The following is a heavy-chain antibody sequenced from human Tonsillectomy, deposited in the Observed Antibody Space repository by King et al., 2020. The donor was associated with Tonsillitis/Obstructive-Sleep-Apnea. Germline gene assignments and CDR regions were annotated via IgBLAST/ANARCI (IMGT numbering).Heavy chain of an antibody. CDR3: ARDDEVGGSWYPGFF. V-gene: IGHV3-30*04. D-gene: IGHD6-13*01. J-gene: IGHJ4*02. Sequence: VQLVESGGGVVQPGWSLRLSCAASGFTFNNYAMHWVRQAPGKGLEWVAVISYDGSNKYYADSVKGRFTISRDNSENTLFLQMNSLRAEDTAVYYCARDDEVGGSWYPGFFWGQGILVTVSS. CDR1: GFTFNNYA. CDR2: ISYDGSNK.